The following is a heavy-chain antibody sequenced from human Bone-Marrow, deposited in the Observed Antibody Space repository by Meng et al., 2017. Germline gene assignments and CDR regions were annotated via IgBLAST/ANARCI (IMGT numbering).Heavy chain of an antibody. D-gene: IGHD5-18*01. CDR1: GGSISSYY. V-gene: IGHV4-59*01. CDR3: ARAEVDTAMVYSFDY. CDR2: IYYSGST. J-gene: IGHJ4*02. Sequence: GSLRLSCTVSGGSISSYYWSWIRQPPGKGLEWIGYIYYSGSTNYNPSLKSRVTISVDTSKNQFSLKLSSVTAADTAVYSCARAEVDTAMVYSFDYWGQGTLVTVSS.